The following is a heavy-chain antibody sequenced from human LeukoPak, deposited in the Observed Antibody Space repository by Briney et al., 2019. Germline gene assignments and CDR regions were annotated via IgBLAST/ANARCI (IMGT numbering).Heavy chain of an antibody. V-gene: IGHV3-48*01. CDR1: GFTFSSYS. Sequence: GGSLRLSFAASGFTFSSYSMNWVCQAPGKGLEWVSYISSSSSTIYYADSVKGRFTISRDNAKNSLYLQMNSLRAEDTAVYYCASHPRYYYDSSGDYWGQGTLVTVSS. CDR3: ASHPRYYYDSSGDY. D-gene: IGHD3-22*01. J-gene: IGHJ4*02. CDR2: ISSSSSTI.